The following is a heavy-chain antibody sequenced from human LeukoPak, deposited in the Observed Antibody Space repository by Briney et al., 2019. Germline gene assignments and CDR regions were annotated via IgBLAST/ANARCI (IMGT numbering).Heavy chain of an antibody. CDR2: IIPIFGTA. J-gene: IGHJ4*02. CDR3: ASPEMVYYYDSSGTRGPFDY. Sequence: SVKVSCKASGGTSSSYAISWVRQAPGQGLEWMGGIIPIFGTANYAQKFQGRVTITADESTSTAYMELSSLRSEDTAAYYCASPEMVYYYDSSGTRGPFDYWGQGTLVTVSS. D-gene: IGHD3-22*01. CDR1: GGTSSSYA. V-gene: IGHV1-69*13.